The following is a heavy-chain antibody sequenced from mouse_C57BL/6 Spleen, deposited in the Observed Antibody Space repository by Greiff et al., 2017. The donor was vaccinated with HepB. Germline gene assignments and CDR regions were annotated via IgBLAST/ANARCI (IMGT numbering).Heavy chain of an antibody. CDR2: IDPETGGT. Sequence: QVQLKQSGAELVRPGASVTLSCKASGYTFTDYEMHWVKQTPVHGLEWIGAIDPETGGTAYNQKFKGKAILTADKSSSTAYMELRSLTSEDSAVYYCTRRGLGYYYGSSYNYWGQGTTLTVSS. J-gene: IGHJ2*01. D-gene: IGHD1-1*01. CDR3: TRRGLGYYYGSSYNY. CDR1: GYTFTDYE. V-gene: IGHV1-15*01.